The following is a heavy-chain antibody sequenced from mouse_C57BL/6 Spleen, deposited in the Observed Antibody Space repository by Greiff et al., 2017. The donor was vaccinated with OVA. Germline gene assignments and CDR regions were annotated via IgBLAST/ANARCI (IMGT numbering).Heavy chain of an antibody. CDR3: AREGIYYDPSYAMDY. CDR1: GYAFSSSW. J-gene: IGHJ4*01. Sequence: QVQLKQSGPELVKPGASVKISCKASGYAFSSSWMNWVKQRPGKGLEWIGRIYPGDGDTNYNGKFKGKATLTADKSSSTAYMQLSSLTSEDSAVYFCAREGIYYDPSYAMDYWGQGTSVTVSS. V-gene: IGHV1-82*01. D-gene: IGHD2-4*01. CDR2: IYPGDGDT.